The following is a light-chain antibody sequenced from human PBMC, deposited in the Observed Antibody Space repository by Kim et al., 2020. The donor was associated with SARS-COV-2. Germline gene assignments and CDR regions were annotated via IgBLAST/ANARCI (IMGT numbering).Light chain of an antibody. CDR2: AVT. Sequence: GQSITISCTGTSSDIGAYNYVSWFQQRPGKVPELMIYAVTERPSGVSNRFSGSKYGNTASLTISGLQAEDEADYYCISFTTTTTWVFGGGTQLTVL. CDR3: ISFTTTTTWV. V-gene: IGLV2-14*03. CDR1: SSDIGAYNY. J-gene: IGLJ3*02.